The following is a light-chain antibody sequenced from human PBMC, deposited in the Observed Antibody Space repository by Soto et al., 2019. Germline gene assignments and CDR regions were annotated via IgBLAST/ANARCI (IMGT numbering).Light chain of an antibody. V-gene: IGLV2-23*01. J-gene: IGLJ1*01. CDR2: EGH. Sequence: SALAQPAPESGAPGQSITISCTGTSGFVGSFSLVSWYQQHPGKAPKVMISEGHRRPSGVPDRFSGSTSVNSASLTISGLQADDVADYYGCLYIRATTSLFASGPKVTVL. CDR1: SGFVGSFSL. CDR3: CLYIRATTSL.